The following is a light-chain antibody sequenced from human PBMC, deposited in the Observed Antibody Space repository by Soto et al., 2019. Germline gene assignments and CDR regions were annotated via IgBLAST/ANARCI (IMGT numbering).Light chain of an antibody. CDR1: QTISSW. Sequence: IQMTQSPSALSRSVGDRVTITCRASQTISSWLAWYQQKPGKAHKLLIYKASTLKSGVPSRFSGSGSGTEFTLTISSLQPDDFATYYCQHYNSYSEAFGQGTKVDI. CDR2: KAS. V-gene: IGKV1-5*03. J-gene: IGKJ1*01. CDR3: QHYNSYSEA.